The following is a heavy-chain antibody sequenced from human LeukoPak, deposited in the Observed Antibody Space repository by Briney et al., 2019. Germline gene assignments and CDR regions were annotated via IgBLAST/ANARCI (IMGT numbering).Heavy chain of an antibody. Sequence: SETLSLTCTVSGGSITSNYWSWIRQPPGKGLEWIGYAYYNGRANYNPSLKSRVTISVDTSKNQFSLNLSSVTAADTAVYYCAREVSPSDHYYYYGVDVWGRGPPDTVSS. D-gene: IGHD5/OR15-5a*01. V-gene: IGHV4-59*01. J-gene: IGHJ6*02. CDR2: AYYNGRA. CDR3: AREVSPSDHYYYYGVDV. CDR1: GGSITSNY.